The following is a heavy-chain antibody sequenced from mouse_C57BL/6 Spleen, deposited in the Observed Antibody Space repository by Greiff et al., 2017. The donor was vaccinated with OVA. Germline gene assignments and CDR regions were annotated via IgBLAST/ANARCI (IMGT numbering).Heavy chain of an antibody. CDR3: ARESYYGSSLYWYFDV. CDR2: ISDGGSYT. D-gene: IGHD1-1*01. V-gene: IGHV5-4*01. J-gene: IGHJ1*03. CDR1: GFTFSSYA. Sequence: EVKLMESGGGLVKPGGSLKLSCAASGFTFSSYAMSWVRQTPEKRLEWVATISDGGSYTYYPDNVKGRFTISRDNAKNNLYLQMSHLKSEDTAMYYCARESYYGSSLYWYFDVWGTGTTVTVSS.